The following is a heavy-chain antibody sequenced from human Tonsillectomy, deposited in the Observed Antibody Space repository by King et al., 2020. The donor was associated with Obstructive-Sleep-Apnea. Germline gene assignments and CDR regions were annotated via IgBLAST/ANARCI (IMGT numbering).Heavy chain of an antibody. D-gene: IGHD3-9*01. Sequence: QLQESGPGLVKPSETLSLTCTVSGGSVSSGSYYWSWIRQPPGKGLEWIGYIYYSGSTNYNPSLKSRVTISVDTSKNQFSLKLSSVTAAETAVYYCARILRYFDWLGGDGAFDIWGQGTMVTVSS. CDR2: IYYSGST. V-gene: IGHV4-61*01. CDR1: GGSVSSGSYY. J-gene: IGHJ3*02. CDR3: ARILRYFDWLGGDGAFDI.